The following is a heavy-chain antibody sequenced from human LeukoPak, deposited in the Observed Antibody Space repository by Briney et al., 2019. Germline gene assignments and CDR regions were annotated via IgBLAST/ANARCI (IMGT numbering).Heavy chain of an antibody. D-gene: IGHD6-13*01. J-gene: IGHJ4*02. Sequence: GGSLRLSCAASGFNFSDYYMSWIRQAPGKGLEWLSYISTSSNTIYYAESVKGRFTISRDNAKNSLYLQMNSLRAEDTAVYYCAKLRAAYSSSWPNFDYWGQGTLVTVSS. CDR3: AKLRAAYSSSWPNFDY. V-gene: IGHV3-11*04. CDR1: GFNFSDYY. CDR2: ISTSSNTI.